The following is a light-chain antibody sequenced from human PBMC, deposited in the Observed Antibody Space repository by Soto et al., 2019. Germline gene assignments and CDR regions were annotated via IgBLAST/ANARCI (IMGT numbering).Light chain of an antibody. CDR1: HIVMKD. Sequence: VMTQSPATLSVSPGEGATLSCRASHIVMKDLAWYQQKPGQAPRLLIYDASTRASGIPARFSGGGSGTQFSLTISSLQSEDFAVYFCQQYNKWPLTFGGGTKVEI. CDR3: QQYNKWPLT. J-gene: IGKJ4*01. V-gene: IGKV3-15*01. CDR2: DAS.